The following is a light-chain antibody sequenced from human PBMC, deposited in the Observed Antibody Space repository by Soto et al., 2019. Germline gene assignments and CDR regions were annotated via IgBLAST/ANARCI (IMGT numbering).Light chain of an antibody. CDR3: QQHGSSPIT. Sequence: EIVMTQSPGTLSVSPGERATLSFRASQSVSINLAWYQQKPGQAPRLLIYDASTRATGIPARFSGSGSGKEFILTISRLEPEDFAAYYCQQHGSSPITFGQGTRLEIK. V-gene: IGKV3-20*01. CDR1: QSVSIN. CDR2: DAS. J-gene: IGKJ5*01.